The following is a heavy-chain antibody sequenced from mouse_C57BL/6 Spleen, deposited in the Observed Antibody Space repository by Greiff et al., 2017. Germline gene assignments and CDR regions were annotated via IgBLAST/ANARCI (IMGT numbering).Heavy chain of an antibody. V-gene: IGHV5-4*01. CDR1: GFTFSSYA. J-gene: IGHJ1*03. CDR3: AREGGAAHWYFDV. CDR2: ISDGGSYT. Sequence: EVKLVESGGGLVKPGGSLKLSCAASGFTFSSYAMSWVRQTPEKRLAWVATISDGGSYTSYPDNVKGRFTISRDNAKDNLYLQMSHLKSEDTAMYYCAREGGAAHWYFDVWGTGTTVTVSS.